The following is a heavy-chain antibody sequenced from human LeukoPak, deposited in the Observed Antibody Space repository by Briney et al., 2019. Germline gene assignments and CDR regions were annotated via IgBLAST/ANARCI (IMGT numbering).Heavy chain of an antibody. Sequence: GGSLRLSCAASGFTFDDYTMHWVRQAPGKGLEWVSLLSWDGSTTYFADSVKGRFTISSDNSKNSLYLQMNSLRTEDTALYYCAKGTDMDYWGQGTLVTVSS. CDR1: GFTFDDYT. D-gene: IGHD3-9*01. V-gene: IGHV3-43*01. CDR3: AKGTDMDY. J-gene: IGHJ4*02. CDR2: LSWDGSTT.